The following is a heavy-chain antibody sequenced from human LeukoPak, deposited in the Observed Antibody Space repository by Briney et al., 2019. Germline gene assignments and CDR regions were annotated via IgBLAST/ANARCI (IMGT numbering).Heavy chain of an antibody. CDR2: LSFIDDSR. CDR3: AREGYTSGHAGAFDD. V-gene: IGHV3-23*01. J-gene: IGHJ3*01. Sequence: GGSLRLSCAASGSSLRNHIMTWVRQAPGKGRDWVSSLSFIDDSRYYADSVKGRFTISRDRSKDTLFLQMNSLRGDDTAVYYCAREGYTSGHAGAFDDWGQGTMVTISS. D-gene: IGHD6-13*01. CDR1: GSSLRNHI.